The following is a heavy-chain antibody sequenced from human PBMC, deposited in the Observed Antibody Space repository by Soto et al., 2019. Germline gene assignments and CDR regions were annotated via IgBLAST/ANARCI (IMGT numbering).Heavy chain of an antibody. CDR3: ARLISGYYFFDY. D-gene: IGHD3-22*01. Sequence: SATLSLTCTVSGDSISSADYYWIWIHQPPGRGLEWIAYIYHSGSSYFNPSLKSRLSISVDTSKNLLSLKLRSVTAADTAVYYCARLISGYYFFDYWGQGTLVTVSS. V-gene: IGHV4-30-4*01. CDR2: IYHSGSS. CDR1: GDSISSADYY. J-gene: IGHJ4*02.